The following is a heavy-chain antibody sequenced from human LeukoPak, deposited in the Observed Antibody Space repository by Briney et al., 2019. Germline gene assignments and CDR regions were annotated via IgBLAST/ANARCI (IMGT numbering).Heavy chain of an antibody. V-gene: IGHV3-23*01. CDR1: GFTFSSYA. Sequence: GGSLRLSCAASGFTFSSYAMSWVRQAPGKGLEWVSAISGSGGSTYYADSVKGRFTISRDNSKNTLYLQMNSLGAEDTAVYYCAKSTTVTQRGYFDYWGQGTLVTVSS. CDR3: AKSTTVTQRGYFDY. D-gene: IGHD4-17*01. CDR2: ISGSGGST. J-gene: IGHJ4*02.